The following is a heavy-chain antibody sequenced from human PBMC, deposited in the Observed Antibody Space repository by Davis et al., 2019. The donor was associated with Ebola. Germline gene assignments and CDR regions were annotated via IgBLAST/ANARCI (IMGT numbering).Heavy chain of an antibody. J-gene: IGHJ5*02. V-gene: IGHV1-8*01. Sequence: AASVKVSCKASGYTFTSYDINWVRQVTGQGFEWMRWMNPNSGNTGYAQKFQGRVTMTRDTSTSTAYMELSGLRSEDTAVYYCARANWATVGTRWFDPWGQGTLVTVSS. D-gene: IGHD6-13*01. CDR1: GYTFTSYD. CDR3: ARANWATVGTRWFDP. CDR2: MNPNSGNT.